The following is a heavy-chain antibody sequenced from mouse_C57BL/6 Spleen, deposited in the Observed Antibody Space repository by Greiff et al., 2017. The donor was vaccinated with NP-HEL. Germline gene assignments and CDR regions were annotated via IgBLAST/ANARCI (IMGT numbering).Heavy chain of an antibody. CDR1: GYTFTSYW. Sequence: QVQLQQSGAELVKPGASVKMSCKASGYTFTSYWITWVKQRPGQGLEWIGDIYPGSGSTNYNEKFKSKATLTVDTSSSTAYMQLSSLTSEDSAVYYCARSKYSVLYFDVWGTGTTVTVSS. J-gene: IGHJ1*03. V-gene: IGHV1-55*01. CDR2: IYPGSGST. CDR3: ARSKYSVLYFDV. D-gene: IGHD5-1*01.